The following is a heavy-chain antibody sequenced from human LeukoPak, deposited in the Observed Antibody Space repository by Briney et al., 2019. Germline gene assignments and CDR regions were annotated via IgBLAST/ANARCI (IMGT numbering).Heavy chain of an antibody. CDR3: ARPARAYCGGDCPIDY. Sequence: GGSLRLSCAASGFTFSGYSMNWVRQAPGKRLEWVSSISSSSTYIYYAHSVKGRFTISRDNAKNSLYLQMNSLRAEDTAVYYCARPARAYCGGDCPIDYWGQGTLVTVSS. J-gene: IGHJ4*02. V-gene: IGHV3-21*01. CDR2: ISSSSTYI. CDR1: GFTFSGYS. D-gene: IGHD2-21*01.